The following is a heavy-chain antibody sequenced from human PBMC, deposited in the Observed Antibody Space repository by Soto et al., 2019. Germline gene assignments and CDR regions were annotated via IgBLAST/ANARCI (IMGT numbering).Heavy chain of an antibody. D-gene: IGHD2-2*02. Sequence: GSGPTLVNPPQTLTLTCTCSDFALTTREAGVGWIRQPPGKALEWLALIYWNDDKRYSPPLKSRLTITKDTSKNQVILTMTNMDPADTASYYCAHRPGGGWLYFQQWGQGTMLTVSS. J-gene: IGHJ3*01. CDR3: AHRPGGGWLYFQQ. V-gene: IGHV2-5*01. CDR2: IYWNDDK. CDR1: DFALTTREAG.